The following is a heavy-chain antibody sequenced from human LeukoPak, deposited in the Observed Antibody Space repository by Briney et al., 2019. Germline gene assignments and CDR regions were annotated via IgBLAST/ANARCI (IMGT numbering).Heavy chain of an antibody. V-gene: IGHV1-24*01. CDR2: FDPEDGET. J-gene: IGHJ4*02. D-gene: IGHD6-19*01. Sequence: ASVKVPCKVSGYTLTELSMHWVRQAPGKGLEWMGGFDPEDGETIYAQKFQGRVTMTEDTSTDTAYMELSSLRSEDTAVYYCATDLTTEAVAGKRGGYWGQGTLVTVSS. CDR1: GYTLTELS. CDR3: ATDLTTEAVAGKRGGY.